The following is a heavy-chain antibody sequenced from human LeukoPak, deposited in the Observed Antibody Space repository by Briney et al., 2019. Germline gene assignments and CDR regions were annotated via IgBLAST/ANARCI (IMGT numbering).Heavy chain of an antibody. Sequence: SETLSLTCAVYGGSFSGYYWSWIRQPPGKGLEWIGEINHSGSTNYNPSLKSRVTISVDTSKNQFSLKLSSVTAADTAVYYCARVRTGSGWYSGGPDMDVWGQGPTVTVSS. J-gene: IGHJ6*02. CDR3: ARVRTGSGWYSGGPDMDV. CDR1: GGSFSGYY. V-gene: IGHV4-34*01. CDR2: INHSGST. D-gene: IGHD6-19*01.